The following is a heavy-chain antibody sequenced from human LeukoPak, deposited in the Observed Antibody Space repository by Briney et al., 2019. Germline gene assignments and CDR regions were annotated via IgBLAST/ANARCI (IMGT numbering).Heavy chain of an antibody. Sequence: ASVKVSCKASGYTFTGYYMHWVRQAPGQGLEWMGRINPNSGGTNYAQKFQGRVTMTRDTSISTAYMELSRLRSDDTAVYYCARGPGKYYYGSGSKYYYYYGMDVWGQGTTVTVSS. CDR2: INPNSGGT. CDR1: GYTFTGYY. CDR3: ARGPGKYYYGSGSKYYYYYGMDV. J-gene: IGHJ6*02. V-gene: IGHV1-2*06. D-gene: IGHD3-10*01.